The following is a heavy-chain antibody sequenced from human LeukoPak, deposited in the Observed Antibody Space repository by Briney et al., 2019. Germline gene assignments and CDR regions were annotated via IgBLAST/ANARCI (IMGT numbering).Heavy chain of an antibody. J-gene: IGHJ4*02. CDR2: IYSGGST. V-gene: IGHV3-53*01. Sequence: GSLRLSCAASGLTVSSNYMSWVRQAPGKGLEWVSVIYSGGSTYYADSVKGRFTISRDNSKNTLYLQMNSLRAEDTAVYYCARQAYCGGDCYLNYFDYWGQGTLVTVSS. CDR3: ARQAYCGGDCYLNYFDY. CDR1: GLTVSSNY. D-gene: IGHD2-21*02.